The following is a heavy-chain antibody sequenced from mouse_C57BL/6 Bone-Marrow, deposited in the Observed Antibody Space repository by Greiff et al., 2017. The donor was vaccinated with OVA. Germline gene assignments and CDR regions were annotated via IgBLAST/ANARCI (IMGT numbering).Heavy chain of an antibody. CDR1: GYTFTDYN. CDR3: ARMWCFDY. V-gene: IGHV1-22*01. D-gene: IGHD1-1*02. J-gene: IGHJ2*01. CDR2: INPNNGGT. Sequence: EVKLMESGPELVKPGASVKMSCKASGYTFTDYNMHWVKQSHGTSLEWIGYINPNNGGTSYNQKFKGKATLTVTKSSSTAYMELRSLTSEDSAVYYCARMWCFDYWGQGTTLTVSS.